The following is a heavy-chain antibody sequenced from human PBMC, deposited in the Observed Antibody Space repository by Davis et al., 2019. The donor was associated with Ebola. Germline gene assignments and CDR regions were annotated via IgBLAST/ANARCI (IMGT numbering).Heavy chain of an antibody. V-gene: IGHV1-46*01. CDR2: INPSGGST. CDR3: ARVPLYYYDSSGFTSFDY. J-gene: IGHJ4*02. CDR1: GYTFTSYY. D-gene: IGHD3-22*01. Sequence: ASVKVSCKASGYTFTSYYMHWVRQAPGQGLEWMGIINPSGGSTSYAQKFQGRVTMTRDTSTSTAYMELSSLRSEDTAVYYCARVPLYYYDSSGFTSFDYWGQGTLVTVFS.